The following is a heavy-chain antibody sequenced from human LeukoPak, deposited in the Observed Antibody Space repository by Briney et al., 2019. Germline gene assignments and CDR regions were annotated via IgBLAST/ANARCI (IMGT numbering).Heavy chain of an antibody. Sequence: GASVKVSCKASGYTFTSYGISWVRQAPEQGLEWMGWISAYNGNTNYAQKLQGRVTMTTDTSTSTAYVELRSLRSDDTAVYYCARDHYYGSGSPFDYWGQGTLVTVSS. D-gene: IGHD3-10*01. CDR2: ISAYNGNT. J-gene: IGHJ4*02. CDR3: ARDHYYGSGSPFDY. V-gene: IGHV1-18*04. CDR1: GYTFTSYG.